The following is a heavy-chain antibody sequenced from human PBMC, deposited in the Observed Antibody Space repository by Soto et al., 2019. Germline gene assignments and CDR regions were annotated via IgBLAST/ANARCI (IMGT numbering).Heavy chain of an antibody. D-gene: IGHD6-19*01. CDR2: ISSSSSYI. V-gene: IGHV3-21*01. CDR3: ARSPGIAVADY. Sequence: PGGSLRLSCAASGFTFSSYSMNWVRQAPGKGLEWVSSISSSSSYIYYADSVKGRFTISRDNAKNSLYLQMSSLRSEDTAVYYCARSPGIAVADYWGQGTLVTVSS. J-gene: IGHJ4*02. CDR1: GFTFSSYS.